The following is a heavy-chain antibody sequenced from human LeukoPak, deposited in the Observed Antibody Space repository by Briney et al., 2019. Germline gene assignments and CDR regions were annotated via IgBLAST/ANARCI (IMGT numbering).Heavy chain of an antibody. CDR3: ARVIDPGYYYDSSGHYFDY. J-gene: IGHJ4*02. V-gene: IGHV4-59*01. Sequence: PSETLSLTCTVSGGSISSYYWSWIRQPPGKGLEWIGYIYYSGSTNYNPSLESRVTISVDTSKNQFSLKLSSVTAADTAVYYCARVIDPGYYYDSSGHYFDYWGQGTLVTVSS. CDR2: IYYSGST. D-gene: IGHD3-22*01. CDR1: GGSISSYY.